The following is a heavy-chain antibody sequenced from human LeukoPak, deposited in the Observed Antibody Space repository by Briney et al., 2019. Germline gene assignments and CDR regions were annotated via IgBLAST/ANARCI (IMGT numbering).Heavy chain of an antibody. CDR1: GYTFTTYD. Sequence: ASVKVSCKASGYTFTTYDINWVRQAAGQGLEWMGWMNPNSGNTGYAQKFQGRVTMTRDTSISTAYMELSRLRSDDTAVYYCERDGGETVAGVDAFDIWGQGTMVTVSS. V-gene: IGHV1-8*02. D-gene: IGHD6-19*01. J-gene: IGHJ3*02. CDR3: ERDGGETVAGVDAFDI. CDR2: MNPNSGNT.